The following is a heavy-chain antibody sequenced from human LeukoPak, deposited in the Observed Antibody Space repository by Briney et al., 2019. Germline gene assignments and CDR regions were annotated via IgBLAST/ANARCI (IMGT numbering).Heavy chain of an antibody. Sequence: GGSLRLSCAASGFTFRSYSMSWVRKAPGKGLEWVAKMNGYGSDIFYVDSVKGRFTISRDNAKNSLYLQMDSLRAEDTAVYYCARPRGCSSNRCNNFDYWGQGALVTVSS. CDR1: GFTFRSYS. J-gene: IGHJ4*02. D-gene: IGHD2-2*01. V-gene: IGHV3-7*01. CDR3: ARPRGCSSNRCNNFDY. CDR2: MNGYGSDI.